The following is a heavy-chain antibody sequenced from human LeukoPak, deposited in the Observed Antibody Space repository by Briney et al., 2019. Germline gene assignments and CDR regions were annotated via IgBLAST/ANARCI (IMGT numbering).Heavy chain of an antibody. V-gene: IGHV3-48*03. D-gene: IGHD2-15*01. J-gene: IGHJ4*02. CDR3: ARGKGSYFDY. CDR2: ISSSGSTI. CDR1: GFTFSSYE. Sequence: GGSLRLSCAASGFTFSSYEMNWVRQAPGKGLEWVSYISSSGSTIYYADSVKGRFTISRDNAKNSLYLQMSSLRAEDTAVYYCARGKGSYFDYWGQGTLVTVSS.